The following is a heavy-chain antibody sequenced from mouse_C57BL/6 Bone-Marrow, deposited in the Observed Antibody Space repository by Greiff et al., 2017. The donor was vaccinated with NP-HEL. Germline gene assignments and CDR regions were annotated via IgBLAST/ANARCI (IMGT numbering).Heavy chain of an antibody. J-gene: IGHJ4*01. D-gene: IGHD1-1*01. V-gene: IGHV1-50*01. Sequence: VQLQQSGAELVKPGASVKLSCKASGYTFTSYWMQWVKQRPGQGLEWIGEIDPSDSSTNYNQKFKGKATLTGDTSSSTAYMQLSSLTSEDSAVYYCAREDAIYYYGSRGNYYAMDYWGQGTSVTVSS. CDR1: GYTFTSYW. CDR3: AREDAIYYYGSRGNYYAMDY. CDR2: IDPSDSST.